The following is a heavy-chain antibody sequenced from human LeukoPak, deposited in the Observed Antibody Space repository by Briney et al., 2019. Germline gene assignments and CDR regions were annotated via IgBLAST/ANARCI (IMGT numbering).Heavy chain of an antibody. CDR3: ARGYCSSTSCYSELDY. CDR2: INHSGST. Sequence: SETLSLTCTVSGGSISSYYWSWIRQPPGKGLEWIGEINHSGSTNYNPSLKSRVTISVDTSKNQFSLKLSSVTAADTAVYYCARGYCSSTSCYSELDYWGQGTLVTVSS. V-gene: IGHV4-34*01. J-gene: IGHJ4*02. D-gene: IGHD2-2*01. CDR1: GGSISSYY.